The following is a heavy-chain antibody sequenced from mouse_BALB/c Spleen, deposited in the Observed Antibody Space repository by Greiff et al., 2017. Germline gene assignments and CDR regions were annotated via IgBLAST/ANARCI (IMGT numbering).Heavy chain of an antibody. D-gene: IGHD2-1*01. Sequence: VKLMESGPGLVQPSQSLSITCTVSGFSLTSYGVHWVRQSPGKGLEWLGVIWSGGSTDYNAAFISRLSISKDNSKSQVFFKMNSLQANDTAIYYCAKHYGNYVWYFDVWGAGTTVTVSS. CDR3: AKHYGNYVWYFDV. V-gene: IGHV2-2*02. CDR1: GFSLTSYG. J-gene: IGHJ1*01. CDR2: IWSGGST.